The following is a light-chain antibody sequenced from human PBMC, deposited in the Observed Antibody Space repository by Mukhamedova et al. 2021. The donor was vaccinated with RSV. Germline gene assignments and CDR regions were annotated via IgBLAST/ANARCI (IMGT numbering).Light chain of an antibody. Sequence: WYQRRVHGKAPQLLIHSASTLQTGVSSRFSGGGSGTDFSLTVTSLQSEDFALYFCQQTYTSPLSFGGGTRVEIK. J-gene: IGKJ4*01. CDR3: QQTYTSPLS. CDR2: SAS. V-gene: IGKV1-39*01.